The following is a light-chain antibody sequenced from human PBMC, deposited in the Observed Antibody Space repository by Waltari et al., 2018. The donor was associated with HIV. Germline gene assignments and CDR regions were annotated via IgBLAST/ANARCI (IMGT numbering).Light chain of an antibody. V-gene: IGKV3-20*01. CDR3: QQYGRSRWT. Sequence: EIVLTQSPGTLSLSPGERATLSCRASQSVSSSYLAWYQQKPGQAPRLLIYDASSRATGIPDRFSGSGSGTDFTLTISRLEPEDFAVYYCQQYGRSRWTFGQGTKVEIK. J-gene: IGKJ1*01. CDR1: QSVSSSY. CDR2: DAS.